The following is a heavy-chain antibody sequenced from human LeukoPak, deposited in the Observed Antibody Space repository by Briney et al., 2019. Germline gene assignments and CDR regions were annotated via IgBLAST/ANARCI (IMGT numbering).Heavy chain of an antibody. V-gene: IGHV1-18*01. J-gene: IGHJ4*02. D-gene: IGHD5-18*01. CDR2: ISAYNGNT. CDR1: GYTFTSYG. Sequence: ASVKVSCKASGYTFTSYGIIWVRQAPGQGLEWMGWISAYNGNTNYAQKLQGRVTMTTDTSTSTAYMELRSLRSDDTAVYYCARDSGYSYGYTLFDCWGLGTLVTVSS. CDR3: ARDSGYSYGYTLFDC.